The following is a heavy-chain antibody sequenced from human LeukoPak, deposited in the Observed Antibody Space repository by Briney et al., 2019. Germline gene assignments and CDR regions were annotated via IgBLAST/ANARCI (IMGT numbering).Heavy chain of an antibody. D-gene: IGHD4-17*01. V-gene: IGHV4-61*02. J-gene: IGHJ4*02. Sequence: SETLSLTCTVSGGSISSSNYYWTWIRQPAGKGLEWIGRIYSTGSPSYSPSLKSRLSMSVDTSKNQFSLNLTSVTAADTAVYYCVRDYGDYLTDYWGQGTLVTVSS. CDR3: VRDYGDYLTDY. CDR1: GGSISSSNYY. CDR2: IYSTGSP.